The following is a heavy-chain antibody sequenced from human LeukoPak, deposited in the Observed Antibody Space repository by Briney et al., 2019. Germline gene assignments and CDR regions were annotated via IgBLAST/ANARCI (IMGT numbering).Heavy chain of an antibody. CDR2: ISKDGSNK. CDR3: AKDQAAISYLLVC. Sequence: PGGSLRLSCAASGFTFSSNGMHWVRQAPGKGLEWVAIISKDGSNKYYADSVKGRFTISRDNSKSTLHLQMNSLRPEDTAVYYCAKDQAAISYLLVCWVQGTLVTV. D-gene: IGHD2-2*01. J-gene: IGHJ4*02. V-gene: IGHV3-30*18. CDR1: GFTFSSNG.